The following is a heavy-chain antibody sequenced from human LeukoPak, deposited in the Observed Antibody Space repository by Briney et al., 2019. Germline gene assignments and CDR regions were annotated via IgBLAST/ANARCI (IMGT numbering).Heavy chain of an antibody. V-gene: IGHV3-11*04. Sequence: PGGSLRLSCAASGFTFSDYYMSWIRQAPGKGLEWVSYISSSGSTIYYADSVKGRFTISRDNAKNSLYLQMNSLRAEDTAVYYCARDGDYVWGNYRYTGPLFDYWGQGTLVTVSS. CDR3: ARDGDYVWGNYRYTGPLFDY. D-gene: IGHD3-16*02. CDR1: GFTFSDYY. CDR2: ISSSGSTI. J-gene: IGHJ4*02.